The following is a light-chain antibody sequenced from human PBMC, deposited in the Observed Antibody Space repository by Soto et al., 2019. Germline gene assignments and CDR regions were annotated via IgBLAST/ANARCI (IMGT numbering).Light chain of an antibody. CDR1: QNIRTY. CDR3: QQRSDWPPFR. CDR2: DAV. J-gene: IGKJ4*02. V-gene: IGKV3-11*01. Sequence: EIVLTQSPDTLSLSPGERATLSCRASQNIRTYLACYQQKHGQSPRLLVYDAVNRAAGAPDRFRGSGSVTDFTLTISSLEPEDSAVYGCQQRSDWPPFRFGGGTKVVIK.